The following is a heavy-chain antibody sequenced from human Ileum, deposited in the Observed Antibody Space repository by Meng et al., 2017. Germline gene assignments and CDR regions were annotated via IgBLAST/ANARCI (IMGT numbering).Heavy chain of an antibody. CDR3: ARGQYYDSSGYFLPDY. D-gene: IGHD3-22*01. Sequence: VESMQLGAEVKKPGASVKVSCTASGYSFTDYYRHWVRQAPGQGLEYMGIIRPSSGWPSSAPTFQGRLTITRDTSATAAYMELSGLRSEDTAVYYCARGQYYDSSGYFLPDYWGQGTLVTVSS. J-gene: IGHJ4*02. CDR2: IRPSSGWP. CDR1: GYSFTDYY. V-gene: IGHV1-46*01.